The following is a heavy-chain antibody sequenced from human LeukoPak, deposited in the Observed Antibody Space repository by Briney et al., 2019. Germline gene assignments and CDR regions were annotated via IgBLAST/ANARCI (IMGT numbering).Heavy chain of an antibody. Sequence: PSETLSLTCTVSGDSISSYYWSWIRQPPGKGLEWIGYIYTSGSTNYNPSLKSRVTISVDTSKNQFSLKLSSVTAADTAVYYCARQTITAAGTNYFDYWGQGTLVTVSS. CDR1: GDSISSYY. V-gene: IGHV4-4*09. D-gene: IGHD6-13*01. CDR3: ARQTITAAGTNYFDY. J-gene: IGHJ4*02. CDR2: IYTSGST.